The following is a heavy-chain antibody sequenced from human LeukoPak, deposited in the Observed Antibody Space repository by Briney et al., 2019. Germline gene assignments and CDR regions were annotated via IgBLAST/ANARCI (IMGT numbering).Heavy chain of an antibody. CDR1: GFTFSSHV. V-gene: IGHV3-64*01. Sequence: GGSLRLSCAASGFTFSSHVMHWVRQAPGKGLEYVSAISSNGGSTYYANSVKGRFTISRDNSKNTLYLQMGSLRAEDMAVYYCARGGTFTVTTWLDYWGQGTLVTVSS. J-gene: IGHJ4*02. D-gene: IGHD4-17*01. CDR2: ISSNGGST. CDR3: ARGGTFTVTTWLDY.